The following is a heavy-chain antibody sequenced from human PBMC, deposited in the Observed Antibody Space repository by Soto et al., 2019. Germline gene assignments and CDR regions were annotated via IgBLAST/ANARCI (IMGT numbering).Heavy chain of an antibody. CDR3: ARDRGNAVSFVL. J-gene: IGHJ3*01. CDR1: GFTFSPFW. V-gene: IGHV3-74*01. CDR2: INSDGSTI. Sequence: GESLKISCAASGFTFSPFWMHWVRQAPGKGLVWVSHINSDGSTIVYADSVKGRFTISRDNAKNTLYLQMNSLRVEDTAVYFCARDRGNAVSFVLWGQGIMFSV. D-gene: IGHD1-1*01.